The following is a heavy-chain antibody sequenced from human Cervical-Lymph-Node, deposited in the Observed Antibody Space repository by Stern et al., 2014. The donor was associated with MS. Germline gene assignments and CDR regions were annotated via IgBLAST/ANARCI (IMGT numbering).Heavy chain of an antibody. Sequence: QVQLVESGAEVKKPGASVKVSCKSSGYTFTSYGISWVRQAPGQGLACMGCISAYKGHINYAQKRQGRVTMTTDTSTSTAYMELRSLRSDDTAVYYCARGLLGSENAFEIWGQGTMVTVSS. CDR1: GYTFTSYG. D-gene: IGHD2-15*01. CDR3: ARGLLGSENAFEI. V-gene: IGHV1-18*01. J-gene: IGHJ3*02. CDR2: ISAYKGHI.